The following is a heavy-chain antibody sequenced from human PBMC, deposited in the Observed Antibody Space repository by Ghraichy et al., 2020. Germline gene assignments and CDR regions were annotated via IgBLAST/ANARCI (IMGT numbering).Heavy chain of an antibody. Sequence: GGSLRLSCAASGFTFSGSAMHWVRQASGQGLEWVGRIRSKANNYATSYAGSVKGRFTISRDDSDNTAYLQMNSLKTEDTAVYYCTRYPYWASAITLDYWGQGTLFICSS. CDR3: TRYPYWASAITLDY. CDR2: IRSKANNYAT. CDR1: GFTFSGSA. J-gene: IGHJ4*02. D-gene: IGHD5-18*01. V-gene: IGHV3-73*01.